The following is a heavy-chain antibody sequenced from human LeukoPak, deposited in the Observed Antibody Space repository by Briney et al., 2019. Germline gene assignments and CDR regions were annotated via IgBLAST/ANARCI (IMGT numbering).Heavy chain of an antibody. V-gene: IGHV1-69*13. Sequence: SVKVSCKASGYTFTSYAISWVRQAPGQGLEWMGGIIPIFGTANYAQKFQGRVTITADESTSTAYMELSSLRSEDTAVYYCARADYDILTGYPKSYYYMDVWGKGTTVTISS. CDR1: GYTFTSYA. D-gene: IGHD3-9*01. CDR3: ARADYDILTGYPKSYYYMDV. CDR2: IIPIFGTA. J-gene: IGHJ6*03.